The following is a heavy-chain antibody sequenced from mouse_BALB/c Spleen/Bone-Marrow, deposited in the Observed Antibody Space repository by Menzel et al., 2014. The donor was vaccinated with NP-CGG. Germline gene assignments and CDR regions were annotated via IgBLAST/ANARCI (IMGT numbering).Heavy chain of an antibody. CDR3: ARYDYDVGYFDY. CDR2: ISYSGST. V-gene: IGHV3-8*02. CDR1: GDSITSGY. J-gene: IGHJ2*01. Sequence: EVKLVESGPSLVKPSQTLSLTCSVTGDSITSGYWNWIRKFPGNKLEYMGYISYSGSTYYSPSLKSRISITRDTSKNQYYLQLNSVTTEDTATYYCARYDYDVGYFDYWGQGTTLTVSS. D-gene: IGHD2-4*01.